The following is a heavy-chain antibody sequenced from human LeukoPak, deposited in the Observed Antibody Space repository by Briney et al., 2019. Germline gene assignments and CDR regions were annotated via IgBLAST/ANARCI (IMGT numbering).Heavy chain of an antibody. V-gene: IGHV4-34*01. Sequence: SETLSLTCAVYGGSFSGYYWSWLRQPPGKGLEWIGEINHSGSTNYNPSLKGRVTISVDTSKNQFSLKLSSVTAADTAVYYCARGPLYSSSWYNWFDPWGQGTLVTVSS. CDR1: GGSFSGYY. J-gene: IGHJ5*02. D-gene: IGHD6-13*01. CDR3: ARGPLYSSSWYNWFDP. CDR2: INHSGST.